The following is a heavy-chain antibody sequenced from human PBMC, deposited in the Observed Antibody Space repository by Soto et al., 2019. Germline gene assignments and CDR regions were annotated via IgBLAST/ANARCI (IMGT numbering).Heavy chain of an antibody. CDR1: GYSFTTYW. CDR2: IYPGDSDT. D-gene: IGHD3-3*01. V-gene: IGHV5-51*01. CDR3: ARQYDFWSGHYYYGMHV. J-gene: IGHJ6*02. Sequence: GESLKISCKASGYSFTTYWIVWMRQMPGKGLEWMGLIYPGDSDTKYSPSFQGQVTISADKSISTAYLQWSSLKASDTAMYYCARQYDFWSGHYYYGMHVWGQGTTVTVSS.